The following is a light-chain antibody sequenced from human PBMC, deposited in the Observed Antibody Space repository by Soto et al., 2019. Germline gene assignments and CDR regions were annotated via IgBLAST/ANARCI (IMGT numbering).Light chain of an antibody. CDR3: CSYAGSYSYV. V-gene: IGLV2-11*01. Sequence: QSALTQPHSVSGSPGQSVAISCTGTSSDVGGYNYVSWYQQHPGKAPKLMIYDVSKRPSGVPDRFSGSKSGNTASLTISGIQAEDEADYYCCSYAGSYSYVLGTGTKVTVL. J-gene: IGLJ1*01. CDR1: SSDVGGYNY. CDR2: DVS.